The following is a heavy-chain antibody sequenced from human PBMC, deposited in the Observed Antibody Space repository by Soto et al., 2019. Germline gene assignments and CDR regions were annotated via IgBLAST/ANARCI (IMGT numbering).Heavy chain of an antibody. J-gene: IGHJ5*02. CDR3: AKGGPTFLNWFGP. Sequence: GSLRLSCAASGFTFSSYAMNWVRQAPGKGLEWISVISNSGHSAYYADSVKGRFTISRDDSKNTLYLQIKSLRAEDTAAYYCAKGGPTFLNWFGPWGQGTLVTVSS. V-gene: IGHV3-23*01. D-gene: IGHD5-12*01. CDR1: GFTFSSYA. CDR2: ISNSGHSA.